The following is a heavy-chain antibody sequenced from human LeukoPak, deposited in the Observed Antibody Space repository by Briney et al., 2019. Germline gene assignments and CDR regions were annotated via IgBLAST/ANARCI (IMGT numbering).Heavy chain of an antibody. CDR3: TRLMESTYDSSGYDY. Sequence: GGSLRLSCAASGFTFSGSAMHWVRQASGKGLEWVGRSRTKANSYATAYAASVKGRFTLSRDDSKNTAYLQMNSLKTEDTAVYYCTRLMESTYDSSGYDYWGQGTLVTVSS. V-gene: IGHV3-73*01. CDR1: GFTFSGSA. J-gene: IGHJ4*02. D-gene: IGHD3-22*01. CDR2: SRTKANSYAT.